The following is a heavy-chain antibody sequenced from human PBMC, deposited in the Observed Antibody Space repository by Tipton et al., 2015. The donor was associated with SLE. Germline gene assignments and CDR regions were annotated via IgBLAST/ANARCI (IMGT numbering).Heavy chain of an antibody. Sequence: TLSLTCTVSGGSISGYYWSWIRQPAGKGLEWIGRVYSSGSTIYNPSIKSRITLSLDTSKNQFSLRVTSVTAADTAVYYCARDRGYWGQGTLVTVSS. J-gene: IGHJ4*02. CDR1: GGSISGYY. CDR2: VYSSGST. CDR3: ARDRGY. V-gene: IGHV4-4*07. D-gene: IGHD3-16*01.